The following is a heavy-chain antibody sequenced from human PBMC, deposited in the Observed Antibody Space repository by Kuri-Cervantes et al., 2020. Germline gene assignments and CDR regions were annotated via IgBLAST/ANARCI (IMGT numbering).Heavy chain of an antibody. J-gene: IGHJ6*02. CDR2: IWYDGSNK. CDR3: ARDRAYWVVNGMDV. V-gene: IGHV3-33*08. D-gene: IGHD2-8*02. Sequence: GGSLRLSCAASGFTVSSNYMSWVRQGPGKGLEWVAVIWYDGSNKYYADSVKGRFTISRDNSKNTLYLQMNSLRAEDTAVYYCARDRAYWVVNGMDVWGQGTTVTVSS. CDR1: GFTVSSNY.